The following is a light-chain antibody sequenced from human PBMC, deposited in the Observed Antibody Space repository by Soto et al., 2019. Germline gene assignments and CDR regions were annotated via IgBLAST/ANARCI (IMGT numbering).Light chain of an antibody. CDR2: DVT. J-gene: IGLJ1*01. Sequence: QSALTQPASVSGSPGQSITISCTGLSSGVRDSKYVSWYQQHPGKVPKLIIFDVTNRTSGISSRFSGSKSGSTASLTISGLQADDEADYYCSSFTSTSSLYVFGTGTKVTVL. CDR3: SSFTSTSSLYV. CDR1: SSGVRDSKY. V-gene: IGLV2-14*03.